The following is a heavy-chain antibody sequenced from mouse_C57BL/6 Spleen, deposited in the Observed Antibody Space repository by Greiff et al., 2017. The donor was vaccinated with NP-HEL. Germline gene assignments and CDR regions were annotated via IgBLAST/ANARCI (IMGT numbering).Heavy chain of an antibody. V-gene: IGHV2-2*01. J-gene: IGHJ4*01. D-gene: IGHD2-4*01. CDR1: GFSLTSYG. CDR3: ARNDDSPMDY. Sequence: QVQLKESGPGLVQPSQSLSITCTVSGFSLTSYGVHWVRQSPGKGLEWLGVIWSGGSTDYNAAFISRLSISKDNSTSQVFFKMNSLQADDTAIYYCARNDDSPMDYWGQGTSVTVSS. CDR2: IWSGGST.